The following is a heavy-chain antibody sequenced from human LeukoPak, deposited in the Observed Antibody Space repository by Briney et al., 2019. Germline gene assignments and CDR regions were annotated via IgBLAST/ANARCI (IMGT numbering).Heavy chain of an antibody. CDR3: ARDLYGMDV. J-gene: IGHJ6*02. Sequence: GGSLRLSCAASGFTFRTYAMNWVRQAPGKGLEWVSYISSSGSTKYYADSVKGRFTISRDNAKNSLYLQMNSLRAEDTAVYYCARDLYGMDVWGQGTTVTVSS. CDR1: GFTFRTYA. CDR2: ISSSGSTK. V-gene: IGHV3-48*03.